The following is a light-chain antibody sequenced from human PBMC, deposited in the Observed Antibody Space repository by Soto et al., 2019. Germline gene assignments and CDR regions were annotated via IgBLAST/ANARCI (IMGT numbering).Light chain of an antibody. CDR1: QSVANF. CDR3: QQRSDWPIT. V-gene: IGKV3-11*01. J-gene: IGKJ5*01. Sequence: EIGLTQSPATLSLSPGERATLSCLASQSVANFLAWYQHKSGQAPRLLIYDSSNRATGIPARFSGSGSGTDFTLTISSLEPEDFAVYYCQQRSDWPITFGQGTRLEIK. CDR2: DSS.